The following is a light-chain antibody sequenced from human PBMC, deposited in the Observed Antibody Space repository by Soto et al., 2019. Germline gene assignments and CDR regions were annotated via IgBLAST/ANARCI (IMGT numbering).Light chain of an antibody. CDR3: QSYDSSLSDAV. CDR1: SSNIGAGYD. CDR2: GNS. J-gene: IGLJ7*01. Sequence: QSVLTQPPSVSWAPGQRVTISCTGSSSNIGAGYDVHWYQQLPGTAPKLLIYGNSNRPSGVPDRFSGSKSGTSASLAITGLQAEDEADYYCQSYDSSLSDAVFGGGTQLTVL. V-gene: IGLV1-40*01.